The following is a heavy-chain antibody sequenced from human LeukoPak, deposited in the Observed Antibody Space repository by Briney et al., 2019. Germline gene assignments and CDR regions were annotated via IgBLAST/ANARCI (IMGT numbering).Heavy chain of an antibody. V-gene: IGHV3-11*06. CDR1: GFTFSGYW. CDR2: IRSSSSYT. Sequence: PGGSLRLSCAASGFTFSGYWMHWVRQAPGKGLEWVSYIRSSSSYTNYADSVKGRFTISRDNAKNSLYLQMNSLRAEDTAVYYCARGYYDNSGYYFPFDFWGQGTLVTVSS. D-gene: IGHD3-22*01. J-gene: IGHJ4*02. CDR3: ARGYYDNSGYYFPFDF.